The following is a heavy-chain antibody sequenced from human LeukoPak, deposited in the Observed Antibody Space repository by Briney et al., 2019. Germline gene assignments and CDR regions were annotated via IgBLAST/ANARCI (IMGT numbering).Heavy chain of an antibody. Sequence: PGGSLRLSCAASGFTFSSYSMNWVRQAPGKGLEWVSYISSSSSIIYYADSVKGRFTISRDNAKNSLYLQMNSLRDEDAAVYYCARDGSMITFGGVIVKDHDAFDIWGQGTMVTVSS. J-gene: IGHJ3*02. CDR1: GFTFSSYS. CDR2: ISSSSSII. V-gene: IGHV3-48*02. CDR3: ARDGSMITFGGVIVKDHDAFDI. D-gene: IGHD3-16*02.